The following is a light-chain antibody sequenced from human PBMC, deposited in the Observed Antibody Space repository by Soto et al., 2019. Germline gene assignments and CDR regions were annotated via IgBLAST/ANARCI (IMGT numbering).Light chain of an antibody. CDR2: GAS. V-gene: IGKV3-15*01. CDR3: QQYNNWPLT. Sequence: EMVVTQSPATLSVSPGERVTLSCRASQSVSSNFAWYQHKAGQAPRLLIHGASTRATGIPARFSGSGSGTEFTLTISSLQSEDFAVYYFQQYNNWPLTFGGGTKVEIK. CDR1: QSVSSN. J-gene: IGKJ4*01.